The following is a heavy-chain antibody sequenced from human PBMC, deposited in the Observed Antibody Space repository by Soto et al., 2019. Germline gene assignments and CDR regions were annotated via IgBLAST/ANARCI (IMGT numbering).Heavy chain of an antibody. CDR1: GGSFSGYY. D-gene: IGHD6-13*01. CDR2: IYYSGST. V-gene: IGHV4-34*01. J-gene: IGHJ4*02. CDR3: ARLHTSSWVDY. Sequence: SETLSLTCAVYGGSFSGYYWTWIRQPPGKGLEWIGSIYYSGSTSYNPSLKSRVTISVDTSKNQFSLKLTSVTAADTAVYYCARLHTSSWVDYWGQGTLVTVSS.